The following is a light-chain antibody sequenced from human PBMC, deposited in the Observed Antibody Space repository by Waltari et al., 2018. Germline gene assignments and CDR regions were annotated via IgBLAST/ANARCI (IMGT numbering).Light chain of an antibody. V-gene: IGLV1-44*01. CDR3: AAWDDRLNGPV. Sequence: QSVLTQPPSASGTPGQRVTISCSGTNSNIGSNTVNWYQQVPGTAPKLLINSRNRRPSGVPDRVSGSKSGTSASLAISGLQSEDDAEYFCAAWDDRLNGPVFGGGTQLTVL. J-gene: IGLJ2*01. CDR1: NSNIGSNT. CDR2: SRN.